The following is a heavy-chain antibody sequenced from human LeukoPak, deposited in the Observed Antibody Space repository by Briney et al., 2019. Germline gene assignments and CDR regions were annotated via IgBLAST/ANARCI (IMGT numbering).Heavy chain of an antibody. CDR1: VYTFTSYG. D-gene: IGHD2-2*01. V-gene: IGHV1-18*01. J-gene: IGHJ6*02. Sequence: GASVKVSCKASVYTFTSYGISWVRQAPGQGLEWMGWISAYNGNTNYAQKLQGRVTMTTDTSTSTAYMELRSLRSDDTAVYYCARDSCSRTSCYLGLYYYYYYGMDVWGQGTTVTVSS. CDR3: ARDSCSRTSCYLGLYYYYYYGMDV. CDR2: ISAYNGNT.